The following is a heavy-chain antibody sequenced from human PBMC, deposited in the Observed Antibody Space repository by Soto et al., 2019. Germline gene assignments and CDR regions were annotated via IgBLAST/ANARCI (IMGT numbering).Heavy chain of an antibody. CDR2: MNPNTGNT. CDR3: ARGRAITGTMPS. D-gene: IGHD1-20*01. CDR1: GYTFTSYD. Sequence: QVQLVQSGAEVKKPGASVKVSCKASGYTFTSYDINWVRQATGQGLEWMGWMNPNTGNTGYAQKFQGRVTMTRNTSISTAYMALSSLRSEDTAVYYCARGRAITGTMPSWGQGTLVTVSS. J-gene: IGHJ5*02. V-gene: IGHV1-8*01.